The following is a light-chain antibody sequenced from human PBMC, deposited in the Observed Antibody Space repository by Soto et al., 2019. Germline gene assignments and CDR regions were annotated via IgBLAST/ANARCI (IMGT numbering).Light chain of an antibody. Sequence: DIQMTQSPSSLSASVGDRVTITCRASQSISSYLNWYQQKPGNAPKLLIYAASTLQSGVPSRFSGSGSVTDFTLTISSLQPEDFASYYCQQSYSIPLTFGGGTKVEIK. CDR1: QSISSY. CDR3: QQSYSIPLT. J-gene: IGKJ4*01. V-gene: IGKV1-39*01. CDR2: AAS.